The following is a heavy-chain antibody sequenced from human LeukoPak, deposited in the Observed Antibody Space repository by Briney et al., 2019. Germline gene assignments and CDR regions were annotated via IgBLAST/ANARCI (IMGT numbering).Heavy chain of an antibody. CDR3: ARQDIVIVPAQIDF. CDR1: GGSISSGGYY. J-gene: IGHJ4*02. V-gene: IGHV4-39*01. CDR2: IFNSGNT. D-gene: IGHD2-2*01. Sequence: SETLSLTCTVSGGSISSGGYYWSWIRQPPGKGLEWIGNIFNSGNTYYNPSLKSRVTISVDTSKNQFSLNLSSVTAADTAVYYCARQDIVIVPAQIDFWGQGTLVTVSS.